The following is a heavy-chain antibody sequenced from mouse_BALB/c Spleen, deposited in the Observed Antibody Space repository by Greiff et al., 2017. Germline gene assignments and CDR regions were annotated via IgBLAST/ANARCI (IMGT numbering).Heavy chain of an antibody. V-gene: IGHV1S81*02. Sequence: VQLQQSGAELVKPGASVKLSCKASGYTFTSYYMYWVKQRPGQGLEWIGGINPSNGGTNFNEKFKSKATLTVDKSSSTAYMQLSSLTSEDSAVYYCTRGKTMITTFAYWGQGTLVTVSA. D-gene: IGHD2-4*01. CDR3: TRGKTMITTFAY. CDR2: INPSNGGT. J-gene: IGHJ3*01. CDR1: GYTFTSYY.